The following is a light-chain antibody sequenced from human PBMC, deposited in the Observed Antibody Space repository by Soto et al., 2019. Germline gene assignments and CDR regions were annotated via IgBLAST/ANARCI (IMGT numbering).Light chain of an antibody. CDR1: QSISSW. V-gene: IGKV1-5*03. J-gene: IGKJ3*01. Sequence: DIQMTHSPSTLSASVGSRFNITCRASQSISSWLAWYQQKPGKAAKLLIYKASSLESGVPSRFSGSGSGTELTLTISRLQPDDFATYYCQQYNSYSFGPGTKVDIK. CDR2: KAS. CDR3: QQYNSYS.